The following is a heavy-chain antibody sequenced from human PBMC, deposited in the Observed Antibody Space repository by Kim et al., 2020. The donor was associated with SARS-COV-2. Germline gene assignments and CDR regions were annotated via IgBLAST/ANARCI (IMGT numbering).Heavy chain of an antibody. CDR2: INHSGST. CDR1: GGSFSGYY. D-gene: IGHD3-3*01. J-gene: IGHJ5*02. Sequence: SETLSLTCAVYGGSFSGYYWSWIRQPPGKGLEWIGEINHSGSTNYNPSLKSRVTISVDTSKNQFSLKLSSVTAADTAVYYCARGRITIFGVVIPLYNWFDPWGQGTLVTVSS. V-gene: IGHV4-34*01. CDR3: ARGRITIFGVVIPLYNWFDP.